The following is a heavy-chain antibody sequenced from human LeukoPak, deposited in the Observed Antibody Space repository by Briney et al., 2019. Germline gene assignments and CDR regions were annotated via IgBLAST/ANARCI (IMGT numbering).Heavy chain of an antibody. Sequence: GGSLRLSCAASGFTFSSYWMTWVRQAPGKGLEWVANIKPDGSDKYYVDSVKGRFTISRDNSKNTLFLQMNSLRAEDTAVYYCAREYCSTTRCYMADYWGQGTLVTVSS. D-gene: IGHD2-2*01. CDR1: GFTFSSYW. CDR3: AREYCSTTRCYMADY. J-gene: IGHJ4*02. CDR2: IKPDGSDK. V-gene: IGHV3-7*01.